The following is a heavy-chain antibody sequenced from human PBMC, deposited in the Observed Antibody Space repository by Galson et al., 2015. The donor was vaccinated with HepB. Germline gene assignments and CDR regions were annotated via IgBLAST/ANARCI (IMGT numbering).Heavy chain of an antibody. CDR3: ARDRKAVATFCRGAVCSNYYYYYMDV. V-gene: IGHV4-4*07. Sequence: ETLSLTCTVSGGPISSSSWTWVRQAAGKGLEWIGRISTSGTANYSPSFPSRVTMSVDTSKNQFSLRLSSVTAADTAVYYCARDRKAVATFCRGAVCSNYYYYYMDVWGKGTTVTVSS. CDR2: ISTSGTA. CDR1: GGPISSSS. D-gene: IGHD6-19*01. J-gene: IGHJ6*03.